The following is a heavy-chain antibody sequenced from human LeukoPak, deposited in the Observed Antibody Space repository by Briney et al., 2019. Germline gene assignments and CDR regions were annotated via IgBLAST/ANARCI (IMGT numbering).Heavy chain of an antibody. D-gene: IGHD1-26*01. V-gene: IGHV3-23*01. CDR3: AKRLVGATNFDY. Sequence: GGSLRLSCAASGFTFSSYAMSWVRQAPGRGLEWVSATSGSGGSTYYADSVKGRFTISRDNSKNTLYLQMNSLRAEDTAVYYCAKRLVGATNFDYWGQGTLVTVSS. J-gene: IGHJ4*02. CDR2: TSGSGGST. CDR1: GFTFSSYA.